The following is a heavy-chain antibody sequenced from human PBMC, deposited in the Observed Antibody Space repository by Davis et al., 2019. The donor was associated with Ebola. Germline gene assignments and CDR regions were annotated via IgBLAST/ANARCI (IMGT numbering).Heavy chain of an antibody. CDR1: GGSISSGSYY. D-gene: IGHD1-14*01. Sequence: PSETLSLTCTVSGGSISSGSYYWSWIRQPAGKGLEWIGHIYTSGSTNYNPSLKSRVTIAVDTSKNQFSLKLSSVTAADTAVYYCARSLGNHGWFDPWGQGTLVTVSS. CDR2: IYTSGST. J-gene: IGHJ5*02. CDR3: ARSLGNHGWFDP. V-gene: IGHV4-61*09.